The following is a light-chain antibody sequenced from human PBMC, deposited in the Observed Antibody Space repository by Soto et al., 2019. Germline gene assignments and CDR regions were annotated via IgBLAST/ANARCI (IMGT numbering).Light chain of an antibody. J-gene: IGLJ3*02. Sequence: QSVLTQPPSASGTPGQRVTISCSGSSSNIGSNYVYWYQQLPGTAPKLLIYRNNQRPSGVPDRFSGSKSGTSASLAISGLRSEDEADYYCAAWDDSLSGLWVFGGGTQQTVL. CDR1: SSNIGSNY. CDR2: RNN. CDR3: AAWDDSLSGLWV. V-gene: IGLV1-47*01.